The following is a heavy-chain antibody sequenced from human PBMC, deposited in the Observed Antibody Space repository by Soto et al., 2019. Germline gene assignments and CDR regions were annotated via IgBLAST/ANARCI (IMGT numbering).Heavy chain of an antibody. CDR3: ARDGPGDSY. CDR2: IYYRGST. V-gene: IGHV4-59*01. J-gene: IGHJ4*02. Sequence: QVQLQESGPGLVKPSETLSLTCTVSGGSINRYYWSWIRQPPGKGLEWIGYIYYRGSTSYNPSLKSRVTLSVDTSKNQFSLMLSSVTAADTAVYYCARDGPGDSYWGPGTLVTVSS. D-gene: IGHD4-17*01. CDR1: GGSINRYY.